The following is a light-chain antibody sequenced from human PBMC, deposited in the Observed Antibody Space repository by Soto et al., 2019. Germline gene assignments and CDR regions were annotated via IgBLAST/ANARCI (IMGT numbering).Light chain of an antibody. Sequence: QSALTQPPSASGSPGQSVTISCTGTSSDVGAYNYVSWYQQYPGKAPKLMIYEVNKRPSGVPDRFSGSKSGKTASMTVSGLQPENGAEYHCTSYAGSNIWVFGGGTKLTVL. CDR1: SSDVGAYNY. J-gene: IGLJ3*02. CDR2: EVN. CDR3: TSYAGSNIWV. V-gene: IGLV2-8*01.